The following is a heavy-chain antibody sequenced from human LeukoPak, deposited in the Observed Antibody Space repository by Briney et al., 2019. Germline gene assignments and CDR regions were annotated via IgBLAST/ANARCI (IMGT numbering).Heavy chain of an antibody. V-gene: IGHV3-33*06. CDR1: GFTFSSYG. Sequence: GGSLRLSCAASGFTFSSYGMHWVRQAPGKGLEWVAVIWYDGSNKYYADSVKGRFTISRDNSKNTLYLQMNSLRTEDTALYYCAKDEGGPTVSDYWGQGTLVTVSS. CDR2: IWYDGSNK. CDR3: AKDEGGPTVSDY. J-gene: IGHJ4*02. D-gene: IGHD4-11*01.